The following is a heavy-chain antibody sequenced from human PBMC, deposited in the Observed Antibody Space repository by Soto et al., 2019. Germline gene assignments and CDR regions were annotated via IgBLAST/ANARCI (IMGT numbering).Heavy chain of an antibody. CDR3: AGQPNDQEDYYNGMEV. D-gene: IGHD2-8*01. CDR2: IIPIFGSP. J-gene: IGHJ6*02. CDR1: GGAFIRYG. Sequence: QVQLVQSGAEVMKRGSSVKVSCTASGGAFIRYGISWVRQAPGQGLEWMGGIIPIFGSPNYAQRFKGRVTVSADISTNTAYMTLSSLKSEDTAVYYCAGQPNDQEDYYNGMEVWGQGTPVIVSS. V-gene: IGHV1-69*06.